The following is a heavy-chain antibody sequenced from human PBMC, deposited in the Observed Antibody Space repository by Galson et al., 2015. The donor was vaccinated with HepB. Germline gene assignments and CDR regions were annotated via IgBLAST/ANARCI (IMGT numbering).Heavy chain of an antibody. CDR1: GYNFIAYY. Sequence: SVKVSCKASGYNFIAYYIHWVRQAPGQGLEWMGRIDPNSGDTNYGQRFQGRVTMTRDTSSSTVYMELSRLRSDDTAAYFCTRLGSSGWPNYYYYYGMDVWGQGTTVTVSS. CDR3: TRLGSSGWPNYYYYYGMDV. CDR2: IDPNSGDT. D-gene: IGHD6-19*01. J-gene: IGHJ6*02. V-gene: IGHV1-2*06.